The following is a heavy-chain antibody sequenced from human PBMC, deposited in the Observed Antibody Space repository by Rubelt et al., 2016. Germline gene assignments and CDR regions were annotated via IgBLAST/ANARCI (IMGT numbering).Heavy chain of an antibody. CDR1: GYSISSGYH. J-gene: IGHJ4*02. V-gene: IGHV4-38-2*02. Sequence: QVQLQESGPGLVKPSETLSLTCTVSGYSISSGYHWGWIRQPPGKGLEWIGSIYHSGSTYYNPYLKSRVTISVATSKNQFSLKLSSVTAADTAGYYCARDHSSGWYLEGFFDYWGQGTLVTVSS. CDR3: ARDHSSGWYLEGFFDY. D-gene: IGHD6-19*01. CDR2: IYHSGST.